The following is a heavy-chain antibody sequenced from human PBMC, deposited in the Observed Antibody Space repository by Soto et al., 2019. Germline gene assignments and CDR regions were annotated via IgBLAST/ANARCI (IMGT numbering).Heavy chain of an antibody. J-gene: IGHJ4*02. Sequence: EVQLLESGGDLVQPGGSLRLSCAASGFTFSTYAMNWVRQAPGRGLEGVASISGSGGNTYYADSVKGRFTISRDNSKNTLNLQMNGLRAEDTAVYYCVKAAAVYYFDHWGQGTLVTVSS. V-gene: IGHV3-23*01. CDR3: VKAAAVYYFDH. CDR2: ISGSGGNT. D-gene: IGHD6-25*01. CDR1: GFTFSTYA.